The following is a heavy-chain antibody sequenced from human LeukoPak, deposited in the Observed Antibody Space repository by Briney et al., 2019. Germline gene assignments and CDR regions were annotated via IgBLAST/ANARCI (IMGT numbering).Heavy chain of an antibody. CDR3: VKASNWGRDY. Sequence: PGGSLRLSCSASGFTFSSYAMHWVRQAPGKGLEYVSAISSNGGSTYYADSVKGRFTISRDNSKDTLYLQMSSLRAEDTAVYYCVKASNWGRDYWGQGTLVTVSS. V-gene: IGHV3-64D*06. CDR1: GFTFSSYA. J-gene: IGHJ4*02. CDR2: ISSNGGST. D-gene: IGHD7-27*01.